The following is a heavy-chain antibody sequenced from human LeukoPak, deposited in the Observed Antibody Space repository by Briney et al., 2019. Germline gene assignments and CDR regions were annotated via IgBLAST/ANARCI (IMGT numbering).Heavy chain of an antibody. V-gene: IGHV4-30-2*01. D-gene: IGHD3-9*01. J-gene: IGHJ4*02. CDR3: ARDGVLRYFDWSNWAPLRYFDY. CDR1: GGSISSGGYY. CDR2: IYHSGST. Sequence: SQTLSLTCTVSGGSISSGGYYWSWIRQPPGKGLEWIGYIYHSGSTYYNPSLKSRVTISVDTSKNQFSLKLSSVTAADTAVYYCARDGVLRYFDWSNWAPLRYFDYWGQGTLVTVSS.